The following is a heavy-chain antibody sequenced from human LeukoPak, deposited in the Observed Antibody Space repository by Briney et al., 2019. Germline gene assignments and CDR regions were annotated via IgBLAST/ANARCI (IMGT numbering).Heavy chain of an antibody. D-gene: IGHD2-15*01. CDR2: ISYDGSNK. Sequence: GGSLRLSCAASGFTFSSYAMHWVRQAPGKGLEWVAVISYDGSNKYYADSVKGRFTISRDNSKNTLYLQMNSLRAEDTAVYYCARSVAAIYYYGMDVWGQGTTVTVSS. V-gene: IGHV3-30*14. J-gene: IGHJ6*02. CDR1: GFTFSSYA. CDR3: ARSVAAIYYYGMDV.